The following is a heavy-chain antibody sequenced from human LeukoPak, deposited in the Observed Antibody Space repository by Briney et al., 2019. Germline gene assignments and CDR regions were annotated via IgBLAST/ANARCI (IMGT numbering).Heavy chain of an antibody. CDR2: ISWNSGSI. V-gene: IGHV3-9*01. D-gene: IGHD3-10*01. CDR3: ARASLWFGELLYRYFDY. J-gene: IGHJ4*02. CDR1: GFTFDDYA. Sequence: GGSLRLSCAASGFTFDDYAMHWVRQAPGKGLEWVSGISWNSGSIGYADSVKGRFTISGDNAKNSLYLQMNSLRAEDTALYYCARASLWFGELLYRYFDYWGQGTLVTVSS.